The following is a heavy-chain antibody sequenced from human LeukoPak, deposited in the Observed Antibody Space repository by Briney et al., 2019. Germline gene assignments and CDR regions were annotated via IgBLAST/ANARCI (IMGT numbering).Heavy chain of an antibody. V-gene: IGHV4-61*02. J-gene: IGHJ3*02. CDR3: ARDDYYDSSGYRNAFDI. CDR1: GGSISTSNYY. Sequence: PSETLSHTCTVSGGSISTSNYYWSWIRQPAGHGLEWIGRFYTNGRTNYNPSRKNRTTMSVHTPKNQFSPKLSSVSAADTAVYFCARDDYYDSSGYRNAFDIWGQGTVVTVSS. CDR2: FYTNGRT. D-gene: IGHD3-22*01.